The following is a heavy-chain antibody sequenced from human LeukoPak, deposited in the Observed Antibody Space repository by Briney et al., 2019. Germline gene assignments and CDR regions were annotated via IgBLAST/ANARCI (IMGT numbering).Heavy chain of an antibody. V-gene: IGHV3-23*01. CDR3: AREWASYDRSGYYPFDH. Sequence: GGSLRLSCAASGFSFSDCWMSWVRQAPGKGLEWVSGISGIDGSTYYADSVKGRFTISRDNSKNTLYLQMNSLRAEDTAVYYCAREWASYDRSGYYPFDHWGQGTLVTVSS. CDR2: ISGIDGST. D-gene: IGHD3-22*01. J-gene: IGHJ4*02. CDR1: GFSFSDCW.